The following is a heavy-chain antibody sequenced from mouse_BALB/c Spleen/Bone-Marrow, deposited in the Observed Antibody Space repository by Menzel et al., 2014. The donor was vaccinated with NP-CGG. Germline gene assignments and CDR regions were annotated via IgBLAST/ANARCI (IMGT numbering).Heavy chain of an antibody. D-gene: IGHD2-4*01. V-gene: IGHV7-1*02. Sequence: EVKLMESGGGLVQPGGSLRLSCATSGFTFSDFYMEWVRQPPGKRLEWIAASRNKANDYTTEYSASVKGRFIVSRDTSQSILYLQMNALRAEDTAIYYCVRDDYGRAWFAYGGQGTLVTVSA. J-gene: IGHJ3*01. CDR2: SRNKANDYTT. CDR1: GFTFSDFY. CDR3: VRDDYGRAWFAY.